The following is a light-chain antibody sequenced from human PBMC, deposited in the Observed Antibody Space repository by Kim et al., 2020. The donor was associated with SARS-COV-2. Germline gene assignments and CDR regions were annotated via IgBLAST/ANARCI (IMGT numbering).Light chain of an antibody. Sequence: EILLTQSPGTLSLSPGKRATLSCWASQTVSSDYLVWYQQKPGQSPRLLIYDTSTRVTGIPDRFSGRGSGTNFTLTIGRLEPEDSAVYYCQQYASLPRTYGQGTKVEIK. CDR3: QQYASLPRT. CDR1: QTVSSDY. V-gene: IGKV3-20*01. CDR2: DTS. J-gene: IGKJ1*01.